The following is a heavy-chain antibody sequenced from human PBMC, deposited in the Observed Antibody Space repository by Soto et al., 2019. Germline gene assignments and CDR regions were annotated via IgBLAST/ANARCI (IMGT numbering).Heavy chain of an antibody. CDR2: IYYSGST. V-gene: IGHV4-59*01. J-gene: IGHJ1*01. Sequence: TVSGGSISSYYWSWIRQPPGKGLEWIGYIYYSGSTNYNPSLKSRVTISVDTSKNQFSLKLSSVTAADTAVYYCARGATPFIAAAGTEYFQHWGQGTLVTVSS. D-gene: IGHD6-13*01. CDR3: ARGATPFIAAAGTEYFQH. CDR1: GGSISSYY.